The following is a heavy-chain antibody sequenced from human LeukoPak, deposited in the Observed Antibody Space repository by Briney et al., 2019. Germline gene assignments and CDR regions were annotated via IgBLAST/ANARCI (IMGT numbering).Heavy chain of an antibody. D-gene: IGHD5-18*01. J-gene: IGHJ4*02. CDR3: ARETPGDIYGLDY. V-gene: IGHV7-4-1*02. Sequence: ASVKVSCKASGYTFTSYDINWVRQATGQGLEWMGWINTNTGNPTYAQGFTGRFVFSLDTSVSTAYLQISSLKAEDTAVYYCARETPGDIYGLDYWGQGTLVTVSS. CDR1: GYTFTSYD. CDR2: INTNTGNP.